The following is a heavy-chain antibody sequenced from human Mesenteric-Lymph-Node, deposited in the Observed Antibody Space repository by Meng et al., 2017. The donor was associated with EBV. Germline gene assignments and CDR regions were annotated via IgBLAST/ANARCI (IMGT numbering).Heavy chain of an antibody. V-gene: IGHV4-4*02. J-gene: IGHJ4*02. CDR1: GGSNGSSNW. D-gene: IGHD3-10*01. CDR2: IYHSGCT. Sequence: QVKLEGAGTGHVTPAGTAAITCGVSGGSNGSSNWWSWVRQPPGKGLGWIGEIYHSGCTNYNPSLKSRVTISVDKSKNQFSLKLSSVTAADTAVYYCARDLSGSRNRPFDYWGQGTLVTVSS. CDR3: ARDLSGSRNRPFDY.